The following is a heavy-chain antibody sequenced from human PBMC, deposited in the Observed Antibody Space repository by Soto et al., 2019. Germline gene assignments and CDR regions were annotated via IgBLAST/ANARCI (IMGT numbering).Heavy chain of an antibody. Sequence: QVQLVQSGAEVKKPGASVKVSCKASGYTFTSYGISWVRQAPGQGLEWMGWISAYNGNTNYAQKRRGRVTMTXXPXTXXAYMERRSLRSDDTAVYYCARDKGSIVPAAYGMDVWGQGTTVTVSS. CDR2: ISAYNGNT. V-gene: IGHV1-18*01. J-gene: IGHJ6*02. CDR1: GYTFTSYG. D-gene: IGHD2-2*01. CDR3: ARDKGSIVPAAYGMDV.